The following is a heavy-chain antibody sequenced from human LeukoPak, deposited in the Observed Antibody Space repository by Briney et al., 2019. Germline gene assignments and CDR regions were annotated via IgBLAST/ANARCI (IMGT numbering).Heavy chain of an antibody. D-gene: IGHD3-3*01. Sequence: SETLSLTCTVSGGSVSNAGYYWNWVRQPPGKALEWIGNIDSRGNTNSGPSLKSRVTISVDTSKNQFSLKLTAVTAADPAVYFCARDGTIVEGSLFASWGQGKLVTVSS. V-gene: IGHV4-61*08. CDR2: IDSRGNT. CDR3: ARDGTIVEGSLFAS. CDR1: GGSVSNAGYY. J-gene: IGHJ4*02.